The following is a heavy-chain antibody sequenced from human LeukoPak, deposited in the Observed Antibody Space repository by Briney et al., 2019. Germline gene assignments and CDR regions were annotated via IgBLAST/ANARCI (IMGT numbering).Heavy chain of an antibody. CDR2: IYYSGST. V-gene: IGHV4-59*01. CDR3: ARVPYKTDYGGNSNAFDI. D-gene: IGHD4-23*01. Sequence: PSETLSLTCTVSGGSISSYYWSWIRQPPGEGLEWIGYIYYSGSTNYNPSLKSRVTISVDTSKNQFSLKLSSVTAADTAVYYCARVPYKTDYGGNSNAFDIWGQGTMVTVSS. J-gene: IGHJ3*02. CDR1: GGSISSYY.